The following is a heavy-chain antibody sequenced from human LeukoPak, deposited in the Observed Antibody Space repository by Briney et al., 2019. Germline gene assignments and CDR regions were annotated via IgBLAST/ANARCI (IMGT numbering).Heavy chain of an antibody. V-gene: IGHV4-59*08. D-gene: IGHD5-12*01. CDR1: GGSISSYY. Sequence: SETLSLTCTVSGGSISSYYWSWIRQPPGKGLEWIGYIYYSGSTNYNPSLKSRVTISVDTSKNQFSLKLSSVTAADTAVYYCARLEGDGYNSGCVDYWGQGTLVTVSS. J-gene: IGHJ4*02. CDR2: IYYSGST. CDR3: ARLEGDGYNSGCVDY.